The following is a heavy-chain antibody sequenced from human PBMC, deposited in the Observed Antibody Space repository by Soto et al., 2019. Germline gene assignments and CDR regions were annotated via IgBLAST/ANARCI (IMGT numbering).Heavy chain of an antibody. D-gene: IGHD6-6*01. V-gene: IGHV3-23*01. Sequence: EVQLLESGGGLVQPGGSLRLSCAASGFTFSSYAMSWVRQAPGKGLEWVSAISGSGGSTYYADSVKGRFTISRDNSENTLYLQMNSLRAEDTVVYYCAKDSSSSYNWFDPWGQGTLVTVSS. CDR2: ISGSGGST. CDR3: AKDSSSSYNWFDP. CDR1: GFTFSSYA. J-gene: IGHJ5*02.